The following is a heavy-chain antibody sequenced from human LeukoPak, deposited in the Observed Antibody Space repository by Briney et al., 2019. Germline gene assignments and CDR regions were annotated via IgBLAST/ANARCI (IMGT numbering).Heavy chain of an antibody. Sequence: GGSLRLSCAASGFTFDDYAMHWVRQAPGKGLGWVSGISWDSGSIGYADSVKGRFTISRDNAKNSLYLQMNSLRAEDMALYYCAKDAAGQLRGAFDIWGQGTMVTVSS. CDR3: AKDAAGQLRGAFDI. D-gene: IGHD3-10*01. V-gene: IGHV3-9*03. CDR1: GFTFDDYA. J-gene: IGHJ3*02. CDR2: ISWDSGSI.